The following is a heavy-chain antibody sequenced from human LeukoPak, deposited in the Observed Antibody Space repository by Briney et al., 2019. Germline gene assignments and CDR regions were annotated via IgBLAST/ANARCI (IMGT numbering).Heavy chain of an antibody. Sequence: GGSLRLSCAASGFTYSGSALHWVRQASGKGLEWVGRIRSTANGYATAYAASVKGRFTISRDDSKNTAYLQMDSLAIEDTAIYFCVRKLLGAGPIYDFFDFWGQGILVTVSS. J-gene: IGHJ4*02. CDR2: IRSTANGYAT. V-gene: IGHV3-73*01. CDR1: GFTYSGSA. D-gene: IGHD1-26*01. CDR3: VRKLLGAGPIYDFFDF.